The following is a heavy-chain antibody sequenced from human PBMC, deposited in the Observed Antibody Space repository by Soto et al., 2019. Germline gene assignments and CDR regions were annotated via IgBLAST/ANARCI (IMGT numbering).Heavy chain of an antibody. D-gene: IGHD3-3*01. CDR1: GFTFSIYS. CDR2: ISSSSSTI. J-gene: IGHJ6*02. CDR3: ARERPTTEYYDFWSGYYYNGMDV. Sequence: GGSLRLSCAASGFTFSIYSMNWVRQAPGKGLEWVSYISSSSSTIYYADSVKGRFTISRDNAKNSLYPQMNSLRDEDTAVYYCARERPTTEYYDFWSGYYYNGMDVWGQGTTVTVSS. V-gene: IGHV3-48*02.